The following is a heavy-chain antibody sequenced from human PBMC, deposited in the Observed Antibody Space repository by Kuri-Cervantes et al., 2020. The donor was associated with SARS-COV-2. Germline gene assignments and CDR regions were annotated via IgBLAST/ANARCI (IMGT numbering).Heavy chain of an antibody. CDR2: ISSNGGST. V-gene: IGHV3-64*04. J-gene: IGHJ4*02. CDR1: GFTFSSYA. CDR3: AVASCTNDICYSNNPFDY. D-gene: IGHD2-8*01. Sequence: GESLKISCSASGFTFSSYAMHWVRQAPGKGLEYVSAISSNGGSTYYADSVKGRFTISRDNSRNFLYQQMNSLRPEDMAVYYCAVASCTNDICYSNNPFDYWGQGTLVTVSS.